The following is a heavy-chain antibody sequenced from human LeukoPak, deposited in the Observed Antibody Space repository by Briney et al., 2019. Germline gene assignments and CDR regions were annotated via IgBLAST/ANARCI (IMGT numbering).Heavy chain of an antibody. Sequence: SVKASCKASGGTFSSYTISWVRQTPGQGLEWMGRIIPILGIANYAQKFQGRVTITADKSTSTAYMELSSLRSEDTAVYYCARGTYYDFWSGSNNLDYWGQGTLVTVSS. CDR3: ARGTYYDFWSGSNNLDY. CDR1: GGTFSSYT. CDR2: IIPILGIA. J-gene: IGHJ4*02. V-gene: IGHV1-69*02. D-gene: IGHD3-3*01.